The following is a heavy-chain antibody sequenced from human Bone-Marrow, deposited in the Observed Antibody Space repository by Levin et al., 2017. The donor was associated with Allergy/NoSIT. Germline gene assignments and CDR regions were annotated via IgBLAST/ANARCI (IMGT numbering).Heavy chain of an antibody. D-gene: IGHD1-26*01. CDR3: ARDLLKELLPGDY. CDR2: IWYDGSNK. V-gene: IGHV3-33*01. Sequence: PGGSLRLSCAASGFTFSSYGMHWVRQAPGKGLEWVAVIWYDGSNKYYADSVKGRFTISRDNSKNTLYLQMNSLRAEDTAVYYCARDLLKELLPGDYWGQGTLVTVSS. CDR1: GFTFSSYG. J-gene: IGHJ4*02.